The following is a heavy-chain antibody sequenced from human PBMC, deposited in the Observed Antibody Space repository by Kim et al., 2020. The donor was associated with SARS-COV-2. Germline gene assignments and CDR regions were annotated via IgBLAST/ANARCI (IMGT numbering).Heavy chain of an antibody. CDR3: ARGKSGYYTNYYSYMDV. CDR2: INHSGST. D-gene: IGHD3-3*01. Sequence: SETLSLTCAVSGGSFSGYYWSWIRQPPGKGLEWIGEINHSGSTNYNPYFMSRVTISVDTSKNQFSLKLSSVTAADTAVYYCARGKSGYYTNYYSYMDVWGKGTTVTVSS. J-gene: IGHJ6*03. V-gene: IGHV4-34*01. CDR1: GGSFSGYY.